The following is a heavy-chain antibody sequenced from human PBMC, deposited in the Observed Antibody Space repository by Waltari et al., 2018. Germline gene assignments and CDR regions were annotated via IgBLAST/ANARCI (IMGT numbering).Heavy chain of an antibody. CDR2: INHSGST. D-gene: IGHD6-19*01. CDR1: GGSFSGYY. Sequence: QVQLQQWGAGLLKPSETLSLTCAVHGGSFSGYYWSWIRQPPGKGLEWIGEINHSGSTNYNPSLKSRVTISVDTSKNQFSLKLSSVTAADTAVYYCARGLIAVAVDYWGQGTLVTVSS. J-gene: IGHJ4*02. CDR3: ARGLIAVAVDY. V-gene: IGHV4-34*01.